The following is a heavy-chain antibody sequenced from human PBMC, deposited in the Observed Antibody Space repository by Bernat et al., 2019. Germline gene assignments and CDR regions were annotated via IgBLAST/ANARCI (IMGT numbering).Heavy chain of an antibody. V-gene: IGHV3-74*01. CDR1: GFTFSSYW. D-gene: IGHD2-15*01. CDR2: INSDGSST. CDR3: ARDIGGLGDY. J-gene: IGHJ4*02. Sequence: EVQLVESGGGLVQPGGSLRLSCAASGFTFSSYWMHWVRRAAGKGLVWVSRINSDGSSTSYADAVKGRFTISRDNSKNTLYLQMNSLRAEDTAVYYCARDIGGLGDYWGQGTLVTVSS.